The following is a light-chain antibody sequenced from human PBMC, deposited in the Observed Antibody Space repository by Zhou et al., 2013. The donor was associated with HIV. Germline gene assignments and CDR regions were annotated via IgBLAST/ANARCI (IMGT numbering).Light chain of an antibody. CDR1: QSVSGW. CDR2: KVS. Sequence: DIQMTQSPSTLSASVGDRVTITCRASQSVSGWLAWFQQRPGKAPKLLISKVSHLESGVPSRFSGSESGTHFTLTISSLQPEDFATYYCQQLDSYPYTFGQGTKLEIK. CDR3: QQLDSYPYT. V-gene: IGKV1-5*03. J-gene: IGKJ2*01.